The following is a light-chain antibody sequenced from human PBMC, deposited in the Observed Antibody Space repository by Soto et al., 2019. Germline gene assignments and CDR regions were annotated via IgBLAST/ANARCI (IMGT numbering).Light chain of an antibody. Sequence: QSVLTQPASVSGSPGQSITISCTGTSSDVGSYKLVSWYQQHTGKAPKLMISEVSKRPSAISDRFSGSKSGSTASLTISGLQAEDDADYYCCSYAGTSTHTVFGGGTQLTVL. CDR3: CSYAGTSTHTV. J-gene: IGLJ7*01. V-gene: IGLV2-23*02. CDR2: EVS. CDR1: SSDVGSYKL.